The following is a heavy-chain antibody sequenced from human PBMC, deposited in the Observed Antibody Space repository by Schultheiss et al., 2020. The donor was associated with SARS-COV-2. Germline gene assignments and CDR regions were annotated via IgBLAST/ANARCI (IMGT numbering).Heavy chain of an antibody. V-gene: IGHV3-7*01. CDR2: VKQDGGEE. J-gene: IGHJ4*02. Sequence: GGSLRLSCVTSGFTFSSSWMTWVRQAPGKGLEWVASVKQDGGEEYYVGSVQGRFSISRDNAKNSLYLQMNSLRAEDMAVYYCARERDYYYYDSSGYSSGVDYWGQGTLVTVSS. CDR3: ARERDYYYYDSSGYSSGVDY. D-gene: IGHD3-22*01. CDR1: GFTFSSSW.